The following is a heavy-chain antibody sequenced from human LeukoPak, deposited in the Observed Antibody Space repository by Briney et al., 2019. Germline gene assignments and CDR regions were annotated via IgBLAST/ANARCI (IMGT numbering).Heavy chain of an antibody. CDR2: IYYSGST. CDR3: ARVSLVGATSVSDAFDI. V-gene: IGHV4-59*01. D-gene: IGHD1-26*01. J-gene: IGHJ3*02. CDR1: GGSISSYY. Sequence: SETLSLTCTVSGGSISSYYWSWIRQPPGKGLEWIGYIYYSGSTNYNPSLKGRVTISVDTSKNQFSLKLSSVTAADTAVYYCARVSLVGATSVSDAFDIWGQGTMVTVSS.